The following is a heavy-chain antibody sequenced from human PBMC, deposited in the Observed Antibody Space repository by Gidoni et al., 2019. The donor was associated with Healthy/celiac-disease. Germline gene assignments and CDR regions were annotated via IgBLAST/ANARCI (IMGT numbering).Heavy chain of an antibody. CDR2: IIPIFGTA. CDR3: ARDDYSNYVGGVSSYYGMDV. J-gene: IGHJ6*02. CDR1: GGTFSSYA. Sequence: QVQLVQSGAEVKKPGSSVKVSCKASGGTFSSYAISWVRQAPGQGLEWMGGIIPIFGTANYAQKFQGRVTITADESTSTAYMELSSLRSEDTAVYYCARDDYSNYVGGVSSYYGMDVWGQGTTVTVSS. D-gene: IGHD4-4*01. V-gene: IGHV1-69*01.